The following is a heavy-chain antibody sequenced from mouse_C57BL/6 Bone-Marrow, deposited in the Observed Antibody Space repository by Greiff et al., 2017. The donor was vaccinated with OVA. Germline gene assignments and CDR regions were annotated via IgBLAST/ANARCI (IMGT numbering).Heavy chain of an antibody. V-gene: IGHV1-82*01. CDR3: AQGDYYGSSLCDY. CDR1: GYAFSSSW. J-gene: IGHJ2*01. CDR2: IYPGDGDT. D-gene: IGHD1-1*01. Sequence: VKLQESGPELVKPGASVKISCKASGYAFSSSWMNWVKQRPGKGLEWIGRIYPGDGDTNYNGKFKGKATLTADKSSSTAYMQLSSLTSEDSAVYFCAQGDYYGSSLCDYWGQGTTLTVSS.